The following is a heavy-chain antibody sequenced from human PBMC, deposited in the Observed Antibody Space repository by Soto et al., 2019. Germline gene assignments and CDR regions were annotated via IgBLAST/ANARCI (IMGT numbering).Heavy chain of an antibody. CDR1: GFNVNSDY. V-gene: IGHV3-53*01. CDR3: TRDGRGLGRLSLFEY. Sequence: EVQLVESGGGLSHPGGSLRLSCAASGFNVNSDYMNWVRQTPGKGLEWVASIYSGETTYYADSVRCRFTISSDNSKNTLYFQLSSLRIEDTAVYYCTRDGRGLGRLSLFEYWGQGVLVTVSS. CDR2: IYSGETT. D-gene: IGHD2-21*02. J-gene: IGHJ4*02.